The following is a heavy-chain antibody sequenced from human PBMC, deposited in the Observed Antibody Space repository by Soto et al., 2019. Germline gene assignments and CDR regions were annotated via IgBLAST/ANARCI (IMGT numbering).Heavy chain of an antibody. CDR3: ARGGAGSGWSKAENWGFDY. D-gene: IGHD6-19*01. CDR1: GYSFNTYG. CDR2: VNTANGNT. J-gene: IGHJ4*02. V-gene: IGHV1-3*04. Sequence: QVELVQSGAEVKNPGASVKVSCKASGYSFNTYGMHWVRQAPGQRLEYMGWVNTANGNTKYSQKFQGRVTITRDTSATTVYMELSSLDSEDTAVYNCARGGAGSGWSKAENWGFDYWGQGTLVTVPS.